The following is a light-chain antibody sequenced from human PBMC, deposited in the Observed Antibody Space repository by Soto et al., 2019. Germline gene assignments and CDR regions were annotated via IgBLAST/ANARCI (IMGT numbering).Light chain of an antibody. V-gene: IGKV1-8*01. Sequence: AIRVTQSPSSFSASTGDRVTITCRASQDISNFLAWYQQKPGKAPQLLIYAASTLQSGVPSRFSGSGSGTDFTLTISRLELEDFAVYYCQQYGSSPGTFGPGTKVDIK. J-gene: IGKJ3*01. CDR3: QQYGSSPGT. CDR2: AAS. CDR1: QDISNF.